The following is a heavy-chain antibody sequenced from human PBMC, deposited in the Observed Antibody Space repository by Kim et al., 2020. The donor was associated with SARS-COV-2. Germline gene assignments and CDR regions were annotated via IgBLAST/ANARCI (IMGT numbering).Heavy chain of an antibody. V-gene: IGHV1-3*01. CDR3: ARGAYCRGGICFPPGGY. CDR2: INAANGNT. CDR1: GYSFTAYT. D-gene: IGHD2-15*01. J-gene: IGHJ4*02. Sequence: ASVKVSCKASGYSFTAYTIHWVRQAPGQRLEWMGWINAANGNTEFSQKFQGRVTSSRDTTATTVHMEVSSLRSEVTAVYYCARGAYCRGGICFPPGGYWGQGTLVTVSS.